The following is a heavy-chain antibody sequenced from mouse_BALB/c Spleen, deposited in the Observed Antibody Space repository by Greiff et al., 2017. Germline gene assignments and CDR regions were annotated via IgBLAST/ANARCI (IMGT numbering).Heavy chain of an antibody. J-gene: IGHJ3*01. Sequence: EVQGVESGGGLVQPGGSRKLSCAASGFTFSSFGMHWVRQAPEKGLEWVAYISSGSSTIYYADTVKGRFTISRDNPKNTLFLQMTSLRSEDTAMYYCARSGDRAWFAYWGQGTLVTVSA. D-gene: IGHD3-3*01. CDR3: ARSGDRAWFAY. V-gene: IGHV5-17*02. CDR2: ISSGSSTI. CDR1: GFTFSSFG.